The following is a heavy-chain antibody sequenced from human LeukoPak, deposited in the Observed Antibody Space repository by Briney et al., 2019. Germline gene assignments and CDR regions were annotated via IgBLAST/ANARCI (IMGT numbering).Heavy chain of an antibody. CDR3: ARGGFRAAKGTLDY. Sequence: SETLSLTCTVSGGSINSYYWSWIRQPPGKGLEWIAYIYYSGSTNYNPSLESRVTISVDTSKNQFSLKLSSVTAADTAVYYCARGGFRAAKGTLDYWGQGTLVTVSS. CDR1: GGSINSYY. V-gene: IGHV4-59*01. CDR2: IYYSGST. J-gene: IGHJ4*02.